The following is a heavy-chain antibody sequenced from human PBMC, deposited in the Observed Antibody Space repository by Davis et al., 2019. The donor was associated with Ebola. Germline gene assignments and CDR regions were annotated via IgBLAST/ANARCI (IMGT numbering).Heavy chain of an antibody. CDR2: ILYDGSNK. D-gene: IGHD6-13*01. Sequence: GGSLRLSCAASGFTFSSSAMHWVRQAPGKGLEWVAVILYDGSNKYYADSVKGRFTISRDNSNNTLYVQMNSLRPEDTAVYYCARDFGLAAAGTAFDYWGQGTLVTVSS. CDR3: ARDFGLAAAGTAFDY. J-gene: IGHJ4*02. V-gene: IGHV3-30-3*01. CDR1: GFTFSSSA.